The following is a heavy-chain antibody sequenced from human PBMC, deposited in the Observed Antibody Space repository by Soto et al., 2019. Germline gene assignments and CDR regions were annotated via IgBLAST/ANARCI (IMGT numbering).Heavy chain of an antibody. CDR1: GGSFSGYY. CDR3: ATELGILGYSSGWYRGHNFYAP. Sequence: PTDPLYLTCAVYGGSFSGYYWSWIRQPPGKGLEGIGEINHSGSTNYNPSLKSRVNISVDTAKKQFSLKLSSVTAADTAVYYCATELGILGYSSGWYRGHNFYAPWGQGPPVT. D-gene: IGHD6-19*01. J-gene: IGHJ5*02. CDR2: INHSGST. V-gene: IGHV4-34*01.